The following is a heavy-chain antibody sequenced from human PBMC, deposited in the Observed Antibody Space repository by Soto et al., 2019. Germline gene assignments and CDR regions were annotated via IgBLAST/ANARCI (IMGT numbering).Heavy chain of an antibody. D-gene: IGHD5-18*01. V-gene: IGHV3-23*01. CDR1: GFTFSSYA. J-gene: IGHJ6*02. Sequence: LRLSCAASGFTFSSYAMSWVRQAPGKGLEWVSAISGSGGSTYYADSVKGRFTISRDNSKSTLYLQMNSLRAEDTAVYYCAKDLKAVDTAMVWVYYYYGMDVWGQGTTVTVSS. CDR3: AKDLKAVDTAMVWVYYYYGMDV. CDR2: ISGSGGST.